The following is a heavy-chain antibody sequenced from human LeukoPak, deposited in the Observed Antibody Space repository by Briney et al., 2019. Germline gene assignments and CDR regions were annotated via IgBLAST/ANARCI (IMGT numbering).Heavy chain of an antibody. V-gene: IGHV3-74*01. D-gene: IGHD1-14*01. Sequence: GGSLRLSCAASGFTFSSYWMHWVRQALGKGLVWVSRINSDGSSTSYADPVKGRFTISRDNAKNTLYLQMNSLRAEDTAVYYCATGQGHGMDVWGQGTTVTVSS. J-gene: IGHJ6*02. CDR2: INSDGSST. CDR3: ATGQGHGMDV. CDR1: GFTFSSYW.